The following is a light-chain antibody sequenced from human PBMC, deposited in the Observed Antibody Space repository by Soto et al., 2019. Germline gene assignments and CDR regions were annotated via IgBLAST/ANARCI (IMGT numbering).Light chain of an antibody. CDR1: QSISDT. CDR2: DAI. CDR3: QQYDASPLT. V-gene: IGKV3-15*01. J-gene: IGKJ4*01. Sequence: IVMTQSPATLSVSPGGRATLSCRASQSISDTLAWYQQKPGQAPRLLIYDAIIRAPDVPARFSGSWSGTEFTLTINSLQSEDFEVYYCQQYDASPLTFGGGTKVDIK.